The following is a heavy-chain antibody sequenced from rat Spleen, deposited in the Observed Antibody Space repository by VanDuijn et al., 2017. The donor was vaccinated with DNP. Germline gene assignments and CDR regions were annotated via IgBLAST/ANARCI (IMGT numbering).Heavy chain of an antibody. V-gene: IGHV2S12*01. CDR2: ISSVGST. CDR3: TRKMD. D-gene: IGHD1-12*02. J-gene: IGHJ2*01. CDR1: GFTFSDYN. Sequence: VQLVESGGGLVQPGRSLKLSCAASGFTFSDYNMAWVRQVPKKGLEWIAAISSVGSTYYNLALKSRLSISRDTSKSQVFLKMSSLQTEDTAIYFCTRKMDWGQGVMVTVSA.